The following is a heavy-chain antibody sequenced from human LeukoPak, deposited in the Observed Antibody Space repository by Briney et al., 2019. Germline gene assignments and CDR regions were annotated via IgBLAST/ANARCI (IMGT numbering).Heavy chain of an antibody. CDR3: AQNFYDSSGLYFDY. Sequence: GSLRLSCAASGFTFSSYSMNWVRQAPGKGLEWVPSISSSSNYIYYADSVKGRFTISRDNAKNSLYLQMNSLRAEDTAVYYCAQNFYDSSGLYFDYWGQGTLVTVSS. CDR1: GFTFSSYS. V-gene: IGHV3-21*01. CDR2: ISSSSNYI. D-gene: IGHD3-22*01. J-gene: IGHJ4*02.